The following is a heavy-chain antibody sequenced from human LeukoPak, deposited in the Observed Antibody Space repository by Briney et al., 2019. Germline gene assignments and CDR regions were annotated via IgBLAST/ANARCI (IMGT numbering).Heavy chain of an antibody. CDR1: GFTFSSYA. CDR3: APYCTNGVCPYSSGGY. Sequence: GGSLRLSCTASGFTFSSYAMSWVRQAPGKGLEWVSAISGSGGSTYYADSVKGRFTISRDNSKNTLYLQMNSLRAEDTAVYYCAPYCTNGVCPYSSGGYWGQGTLVTVSS. V-gene: IGHV3-23*01. CDR2: ISGSGGST. D-gene: IGHD2-8*01. J-gene: IGHJ4*02.